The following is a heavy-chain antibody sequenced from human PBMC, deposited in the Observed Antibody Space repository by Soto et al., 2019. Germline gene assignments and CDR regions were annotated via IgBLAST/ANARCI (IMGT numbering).Heavy chain of an antibody. CDR3: VLWPPYYFDY. Sequence: EVQLLESGGGLVQPGGSLRLSCAASGFTFSSYAMSWARQAPGKGLEWVSAISGSGGSTYYADSVKGRFTISRDNSKNTLYLQMNSLRDEDTAVYYCVLWPPYYFDYWGQGTLVTVSS. J-gene: IGHJ4*02. CDR1: GFTFSSYA. CDR2: ISGSGGST. D-gene: IGHD3-10*01. V-gene: IGHV3-23*01.